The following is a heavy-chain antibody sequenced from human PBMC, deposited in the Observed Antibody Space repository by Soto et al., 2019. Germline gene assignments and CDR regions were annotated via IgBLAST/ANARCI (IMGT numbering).Heavy chain of an antibody. CDR1: GYIFVNYG. CDR2: ISPYTGNT. Sequence: QVQLVQSGDEVKKPGASVKVSCKASGYIFVNYGIAWVRQAPGQGLEWMGWISPYTGNTHSASKVQGRLTMTTDTSTSTADMDLGSLTSDDTAVYYCVMVDIYVTPTPRDVWGQGTTGTVSS. D-gene: IGHD2-2*03. CDR3: VMVDIYVTPTPRDV. J-gene: IGHJ6*02. V-gene: IGHV1-18*01.